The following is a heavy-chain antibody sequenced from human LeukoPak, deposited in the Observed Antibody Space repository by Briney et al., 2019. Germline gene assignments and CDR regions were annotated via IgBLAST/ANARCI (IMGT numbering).Heavy chain of an antibody. CDR2: ISGSGSDI. D-gene: IGHD3-3*01. V-gene: IGHV3-21*05. Sequence: GGSLRLSCAASGFTFSSYWMSWVRQAPGKGLEWLAYISGSGSDIFYADSVEGRFTISRDNAKNSLYLQVNSLRAEDTAVYYCAKVGYDLWSGYHPFDYWGQGTLVTVSS. J-gene: IGHJ4*02. CDR3: AKVGYDLWSGYHPFDY. CDR1: GFTFSSYW.